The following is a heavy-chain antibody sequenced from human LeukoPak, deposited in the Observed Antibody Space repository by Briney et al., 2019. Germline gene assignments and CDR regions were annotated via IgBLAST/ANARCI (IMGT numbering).Heavy chain of an antibody. V-gene: IGHV4-39*01. CDR2: IHYSGST. CDR3: ARLYCSGGSCYGAFDI. J-gene: IGHJ3*02. Sequence: SETLSLTCTVSGGSISSRSYYWGWIRQPPGKGLEWIGSIHYSGSTYYNPSLKSRLTISVDTSKNQFSLKLSSVTAADTAVYYCARLYCSGGSCYGAFDIWGQGTMVTASS. CDR1: GGSISSRSYY. D-gene: IGHD2-15*01.